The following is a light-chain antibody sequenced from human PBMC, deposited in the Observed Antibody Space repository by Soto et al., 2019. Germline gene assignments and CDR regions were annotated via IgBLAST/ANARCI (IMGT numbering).Light chain of an antibody. V-gene: IGKV3-20*01. CDR2: GTS. J-gene: IGKJ1*01. Sequence: EIVLTQSPGTLSLSPGERATLSCRASQSVSSSFLAWYQQKPGQPPRLLIYGTSSRATGILERFSGSGSGTDFTLTISRLEPEDFAVYYCQHYRSSWTFGRGTKVEVK. CDR1: QSVSSSF. CDR3: QHYRSSWT.